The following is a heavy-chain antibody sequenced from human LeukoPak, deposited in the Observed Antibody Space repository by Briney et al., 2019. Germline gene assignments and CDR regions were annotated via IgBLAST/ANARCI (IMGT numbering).Heavy chain of an antibody. V-gene: IGHV4-30-4*07. Sequence: PSETLSLTCAVSGGSISSGGYSWSWIRQPPGKGLEWIGYIYYSGSTYYNPSLKSRVTISVDTSKNQFSLKLSSVTAADTAVYYCARGMFNVWFPVAWGQGTLVTVSS. CDR2: IYYSGST. CDR1: GGSISSGGYS. J-gene: IGHJ5*02. D-gene: IGHD2-21*01. CDR3: ARGMFNVWFPVA.